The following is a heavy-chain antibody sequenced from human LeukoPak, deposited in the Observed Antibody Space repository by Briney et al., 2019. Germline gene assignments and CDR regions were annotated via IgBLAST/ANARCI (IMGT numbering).Heavy chain of an antibody. CDR3: ARELGGGTTREDWFDP. CDR1: GYTFPDYH. V-gene: IGHV1-2*02. J-gene: IGHJ5*02. CDR2: INPDSGGT. D-gene: IGHD1/OR15-1a*01. Sequence: GASVKVSCKASGYTFPDYHMHWVRPAPGQGLEGMGWINPDSGGTNYAQNFQGRVTMTRDTSISTAYMELYSLRSDDTAVYYCARELGGGTTREDWFDPWGQGTLVTVSS.